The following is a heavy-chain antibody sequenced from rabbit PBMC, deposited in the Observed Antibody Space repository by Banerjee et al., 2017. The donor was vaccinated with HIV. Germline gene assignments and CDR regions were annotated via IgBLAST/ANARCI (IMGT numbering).Heavy chain of an antibody. V-gene: IGHV1S45*01. CDR3: ARDTGSSFSSYGMDL. CDR2: IAGSNTGFT. J-gene: IGHJ6*01. D-gene: IGHD8-1*01. CDR1: GFSFSDRDV. Sequence: QEQLEESGGGLVKPEGSLTLTCTVSGFSFSDRDVMCWVRQAPGKGLEWIACIAGSNTGFTYSATWAKGRFTISKTSSTTVTLQMTSLTVADTATYFCARDTGSSFSSYGMDLWGPGTLVTVS.